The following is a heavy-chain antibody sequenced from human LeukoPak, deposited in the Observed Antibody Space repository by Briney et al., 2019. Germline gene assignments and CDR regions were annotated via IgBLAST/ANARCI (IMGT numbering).Heavy chain of an antibody. V-gene: IGHV4-4*07. J-gene: IGHJ4*02. Sequence: PSETLSLTCTVSGGSISSYYWSWIRQPAGKGLEWIGRIYTSGSTNYNPSLKSRVTMSVDTSKNQFSLKLSSVTAADTAVYYCARRTSSVVRYGSGSWYFDYWGQGTLVTVSS. D-gene: IGHD3-10*01. CDR2: IYTSGST. CDR3: ARRTSSVVRYGSGSWYFDY. CDR1: GGSISSYY.